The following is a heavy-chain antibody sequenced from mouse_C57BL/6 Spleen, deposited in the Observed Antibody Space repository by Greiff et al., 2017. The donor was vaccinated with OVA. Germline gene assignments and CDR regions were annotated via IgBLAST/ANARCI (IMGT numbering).Heavy chain of an antibody. D-gene: IGHD4-1*01. Sequence: VKLVESGPGLVQPSQSLSITCTVSGFSFTSYGVHWVRQSPGKGLEWLGVIWSGGSTDYNAAFISRLSISKDNSKSQVFFKMSSLQADDTAIYYCARNAGTLYWYFDVWGTGTTVTVSS. CDR2: IWSGGST. CDR1: GFSFTSYG. J-gene: IGHJ1*03. V-gene: IGHV2-2*01. CDR3: ARNAGTLYWYFDV.